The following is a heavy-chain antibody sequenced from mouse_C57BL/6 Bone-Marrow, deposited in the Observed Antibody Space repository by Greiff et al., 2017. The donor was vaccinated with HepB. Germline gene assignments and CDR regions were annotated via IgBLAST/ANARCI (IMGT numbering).Heavy chain of an antibody. V-gene: IGHV14-4*01. CDR3: TTYYYGSRILAR. CDR1: GFNIKDDY. CDR2: IDPENGDT. J-gene: IGHJ2*01. Sequence: EVQLQQSGAELVRPGASVKLSCTASGFNIKDDYMHWVKQRPEQGLEWIGWIDPENGDTEYASKFQGKATITADTSSNTAYLQLSSLTSEDTAVYYCTTYYYGSRILARWAQGTTLTVSS. D-gene: IGHD1-1*01.